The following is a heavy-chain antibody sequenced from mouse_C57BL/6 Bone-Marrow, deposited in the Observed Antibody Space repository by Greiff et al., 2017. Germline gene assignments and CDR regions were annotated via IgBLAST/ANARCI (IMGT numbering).Heavy chain of an antibody. J-gene: IGHJ3*01. CDR2: IWSGGST. V-gene: IGHV2-2*01. CDR1: GFSLTSYG. CDR3: ARNLDGYSRGFAY. D-gene: IGHD2-3*01. Sequence: QVQLKESGPGLVQPSPSLSITCTASGFSLTSYGVHWVRQSPGKGLEWLGVIWSGGSTDYNAAFISRLSISKDNSKSQVFFKMNSLQADDTAIYYCARNLDGYSRGFAYWGQGTLVTVSA.